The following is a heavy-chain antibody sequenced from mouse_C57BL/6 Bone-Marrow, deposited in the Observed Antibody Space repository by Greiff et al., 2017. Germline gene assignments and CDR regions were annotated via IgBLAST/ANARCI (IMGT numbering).Heavy chain of an antibody. V-gene: IGHV1-69*01. CDR3: AALIYSGYSGFFAY. D-gene: IGHD2-3*01. CDR1: GYTFTSYW. J-gene: IGHJ3*01. CDR2: IDPSASYT. Sequence: VQLQQPGAELVMPGASVKLSCKASGYTFTSYWMHWVKQRPGQGLEWIGEIDPSASYTNYNQKFKGKSTLTVDKSSSTAYMQLSSLTSADSAVYYCAALIYSGYSGFFAYWGQGTLVTVSA.